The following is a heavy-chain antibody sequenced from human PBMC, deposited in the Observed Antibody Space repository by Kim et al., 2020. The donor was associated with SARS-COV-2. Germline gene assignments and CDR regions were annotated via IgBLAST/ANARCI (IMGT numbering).Heavy chain of an antibody. CDR3: AKDFYGSGSKDIGFDY. D-gene: IGHD3-10*01. V-gene: IGHV3-9*01. Sequence: GGSLRLSCAASGFTFDDYAMHWVRQAPGKGLEWVSGISWNSGSIGYADSVKGRFTISRDNAKNSLYLQMNSLRAEDTALYYCAKDFYGSGSKDIGFDYWGQGTLVTVSS. CDR1: GFTFDDYA. J-gene: IGHJ4*02. CDR2: ISWNSGSI.